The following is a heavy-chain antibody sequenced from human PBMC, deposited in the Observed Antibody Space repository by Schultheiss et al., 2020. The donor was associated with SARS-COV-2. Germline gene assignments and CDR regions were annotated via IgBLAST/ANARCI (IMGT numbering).Heavy chain of an antibody. Sequence: ASVKVSCKASGYTFTSYDINWVRQATGQGLEWMGWMNPNSGNTGYAQKFRGRVTITSDRSVSTAYMELSSLRSEDTAVYYCARTVGATYYYYYGMDVWGQGTTVTVSS. CDR2: MNPNSGNT. CDR3: ARTVGATYYYYYGMDV. CDR1: GYTFTSYD. V-gene: IGHV1-8*01. D-gene: IGHD1-26*01. J-gene: IGHJ6*02.